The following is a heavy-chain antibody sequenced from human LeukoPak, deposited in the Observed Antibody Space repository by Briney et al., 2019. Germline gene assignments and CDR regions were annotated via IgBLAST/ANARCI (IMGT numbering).Heavy chain of an antibody. D-gene: IGHD6-19*01. CDR1: GYTFTSYY. CDR2: INPSGGST. CDR3: ARSKAYSSGWYVSPVDY. V-gene: IGHV1-46*01. Sequence: ASVKVYCKASGYTFTSYYMHWVRQAPGQGLEWMGIINPSGGSTSYAQKFQGRVTITRDTSTSTVYMELSSLRSEDTAVYYCARSKAYSSGWYVSPVDYWGQGTLVTVSS. J-gene: IGHJ4*02.